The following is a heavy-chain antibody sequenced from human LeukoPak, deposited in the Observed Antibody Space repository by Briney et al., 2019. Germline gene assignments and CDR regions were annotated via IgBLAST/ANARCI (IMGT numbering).Heavy chain of an antibody. Sequence: ASVKVSCKASGGTFSSYAISWVRQAPGQGLEWMGGIIPIFGTANYAQKFQGRVTITTDESTSTAYMELSSLRSEDTAVYYCARDPEYYGSGSYYWFDPWGQGTLVTVSS. CDR1: GGTFSSYA. D-gene: IGHD3-10*01. J-gene: IGHJ5*02. CDR3: ARDPEYYGSGSYYWFDP. V-gene: IGHV1-69*05. CDR2: IIPIFGTA.